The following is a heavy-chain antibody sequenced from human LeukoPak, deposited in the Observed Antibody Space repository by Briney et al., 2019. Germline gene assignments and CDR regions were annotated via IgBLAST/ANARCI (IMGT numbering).Heavy chain of an antibody. V-gene: IGHV1-2*02. CDR3: AREAKGTNYFYYYMDV. D-gene: IGHD2/OR15-2a*01. J-gene: IGHJ6*03. Sequence: RASVKVSCKASGYTFTGYYMHWVRQAPGQGLEWMGWINPNSGGTNYAQKFQGRVTMTRDTSISTAYMELSRLRSDDTAVYYCAREAKGTNYFYYYMDVWGKGTTVTVSS. CDR1: GYTFTGYY. CDR2: INPNSGGT.